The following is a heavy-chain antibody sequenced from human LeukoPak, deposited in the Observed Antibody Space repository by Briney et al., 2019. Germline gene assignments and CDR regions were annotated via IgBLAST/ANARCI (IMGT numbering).Heavy chain of an antibody. V-gene: IGHV3-30*18. J-gene: IGHJ4*02. D-gene: IGHD3-10*01. CDR1: GFTFSRYG. Sequence: GGSLRLSCAASGFTFSRYGMHWVRQAPGKGLEWVAVVSFEGSNKYYADSVKGRFTISRDNSKNTLSLQMNSLRAEDTAVYYCSKDMGYYYGAGSYPPENDYWGQGNLCTVS. CDR2: VSFEGSNK. CDR3: SKDMGYYYGAGSYPPENDY.